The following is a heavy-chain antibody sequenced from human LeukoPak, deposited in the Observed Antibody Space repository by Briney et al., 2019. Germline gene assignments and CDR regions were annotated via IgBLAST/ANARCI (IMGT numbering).Heavy chain of an antibody. CDR2: IYSSGST. D-gene: IGHD3-10*01. V-gene: IGHV4-4*07. Sequence: SETLSLTCTVPGGSISSYYWSWIRQPAGKGLEWVGRIYSSGSTNYNPSLKSRVTMSVDTSKNQFSLKLRSVTAADTAVYYCARYYYDSGNYGIDYWGQGTLVTVSS. CDR1: GGSISSYY. CDR3: ARYYYDSGNYGIDY. J-gene: IGHJ4*02.